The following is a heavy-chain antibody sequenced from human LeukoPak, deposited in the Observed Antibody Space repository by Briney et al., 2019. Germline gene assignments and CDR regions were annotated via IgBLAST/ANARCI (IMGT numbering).Heavy chain of an antibody. CDR2: FDPEDGET. CDR3: ATDLSGYYDSSGSY. Sequence: ASVKVSCKASGYTLTELSMHWVRQAPGKGLEWMGGFDPEDGETIYAQKFQGRVTMTEDTSTDTAYMELSSLRSEDTAVYYCATDLSGYYDSSGSYWGQGTLVTVSS. D-gene: IGHD3-22*01. V-gene: IGHV1-24*01. J-gene: IGHJ4*02. CDR1: GYTLTELS.